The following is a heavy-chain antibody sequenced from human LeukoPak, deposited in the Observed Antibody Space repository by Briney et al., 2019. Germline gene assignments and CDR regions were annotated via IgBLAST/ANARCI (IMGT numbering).Heavy chain of an antibody. CDR2: IYYSGST. CDR1: GGSISSYY. V-gene: IGHV4-59*01. J-gene: IGHJ4*02. D-gene: IGHD6-13*01. CDR3: ARYSTSWYTFDY. Sequence: SEALSLTCTVSGGSISSYYWSWIRQPPGKGLEWIGYIYYSGSTNYNPSLKSRVTISVDTSKNQFSLKLSSVTAADTAVYFCARYSTSWYTFDYWGQGTLVTVSS.